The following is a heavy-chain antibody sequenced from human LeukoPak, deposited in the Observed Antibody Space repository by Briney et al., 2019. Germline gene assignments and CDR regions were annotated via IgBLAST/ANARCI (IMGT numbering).Heavy chain of an antibody. CDR3: AREPRYCSSTSCSMDV. J-gene: IGHJ6*02. Sequence: GGSLRLSCAASGFTFSSYDMHWVRQATGKGLEWVSAIGTAGDTYYPGSVKGRFTISRENAKNSLYLQMNSLRAEDTAVYYCAREPRYCSSTSCSMDVWGQGTTVTVSS. CDR2: IGTAGDT. V-gene: IGHV3-13*01. D-gene: IGHD2-2*01. CDR1: GFTFSSYD.